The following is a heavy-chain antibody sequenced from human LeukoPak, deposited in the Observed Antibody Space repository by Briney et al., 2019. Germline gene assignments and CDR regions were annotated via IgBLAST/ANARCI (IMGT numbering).Heavy chain of an antibody. J-gene: IGHJ6*02. CDR2: ISYDGTSK. D-gene: IGHD3-22*01. CDR1: GFTFRSYG. V-gene: IGHV3-30*18. CDR3: AKDGGYYDTSGVYGMDV. Sequence: GGSLRLSCVASGFTFRSYGVHWVRPAPGKGLEGVAVISYDGTSKYYSDSVKGRFTISRDSSKNTLYLQMSSLRAEDTAVYYCAKDGGYYDTSGVYGMDVWGQGTTVTVSS.